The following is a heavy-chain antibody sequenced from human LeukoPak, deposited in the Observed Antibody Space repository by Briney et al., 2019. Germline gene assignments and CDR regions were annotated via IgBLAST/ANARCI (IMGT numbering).Heavy chain of an antibody. V-gene: IGHV3-48*03. CDR2: VSGSGSSM. CDR1: GFTFSGFE. D-gene: IGHD3-22*01. CDR3: ATRSSGYFFH. Sequence: GGSLRLSCAASGFTFSGFEVNWVRQAPGKGLEWVSAVSGSGSSMYYADSVKGRFTISRDNDKSSLFLQMNNLRAEDTAVYFCATRSSGYFFHWGQGTLVTVSS. J-gene: IGHJ4*02.